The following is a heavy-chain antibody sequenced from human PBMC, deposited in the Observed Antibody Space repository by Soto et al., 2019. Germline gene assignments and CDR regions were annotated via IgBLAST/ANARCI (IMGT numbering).Heavy chain of an antibody. CDR3: TRDRGSSAGYFWSGYRKTNYYYYYGMDV. Sequence: SLRLSCTASGFTFGDYAMSWFRQAPGKGLEWVGFIRSKAYGGTTEYAASVKGRFTISRDDSKSIAYLQMNSLKTEDTAVYYCTRDRGSSAGYFWSGYRKTNYYYYYGMDVWGQGTTVTVSS. CDR2: IRSKAYGGTT. CDR1: GFTFGDYA. V-gene: IGHV3-49*03. J-gene: IGHJ6*02. D-gene: IGHD3-3*01.